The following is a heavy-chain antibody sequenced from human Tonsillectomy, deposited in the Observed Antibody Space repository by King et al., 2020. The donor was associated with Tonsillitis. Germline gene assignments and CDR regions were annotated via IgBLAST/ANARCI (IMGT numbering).Heavy chain of an antibody. J-gene: IGHJ4*02. V-gene: IGHV4-34*01. CDR2: INHSGST. D-gene: IGHD1-26*01. CDR1: GGSFSGYY. Sequence: VQLQQWGAGLLKPSETLSLPCAVYGGSFSGYYWSWIRQPPGKGLEWIGEINHSGSTNYNPSLKSRVTISVDTSKNQFSLKLSSVTAADTAVYYCARGGGVGATYFDYWGQGTLVTVSS. CDR3: ARGGGVGATYFDY.